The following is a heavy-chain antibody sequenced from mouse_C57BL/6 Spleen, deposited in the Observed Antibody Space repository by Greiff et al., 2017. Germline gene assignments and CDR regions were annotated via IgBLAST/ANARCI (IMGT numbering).Heavy chain of an antibody. CDR3: ARGGYYDYDEAFAY. V-gene: IGHV1-47*01. CDR1: GYTFTTYP. CDR2: LHPYNDDT. Sequence: VQLQQSGAELVKPGASVKMSCKASGYTFTTYPLAWMKQNHGRSLEGIGNLHPYNDDTNYNEKFKGKATFTVEKSSSTVYLELSRLTSDDSAVYYCARGGYYDYDEAFAYWGQGTLVTVSA. D-gene: IGHD2-4*01. J-gene: IGHJ3*01.